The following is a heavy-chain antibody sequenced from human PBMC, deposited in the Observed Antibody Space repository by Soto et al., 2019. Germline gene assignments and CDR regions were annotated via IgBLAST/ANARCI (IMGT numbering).Heavy chain of an antibody. CDR2: ISSTTNYI. V-gene: IGHV3-21*04. Sequence: PGGSLRLSCAASGFTFTRYSMNWVRQAPGKGLEWVSSISSTTNYIYYGDSMKGRFTISRDNSKNTLYLQMNSLRAEDTAVYYCAKKPDGYGAHPYFDYWGQGTLVTVSS. CDR1: GFTFTRYS. CDR3: AKKPDGYGAHPYFDY. J-gene: IGHJ4*02. D-gene: IGHD5-18*01.